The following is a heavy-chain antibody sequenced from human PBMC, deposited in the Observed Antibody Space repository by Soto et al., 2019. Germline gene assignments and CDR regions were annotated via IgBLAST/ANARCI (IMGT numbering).Heavy chain of an antibody. D-gene: IGHD4-4*01. CDR3: ARVPDYSPLNWFDP. J-gene: IGHJ5*02. CDR2: INADNGKT. CDR1: LQLYQVW. V-gene: IGHV1-18*01. Sequence: ASVKVLQGFWLQLYQVWFQLGATGPGQGLEWMGWINADNGKTKYAQKFQGRATMTTDTSTSTAYMELRSLRSDDTAVYYCARVPDYSPLNWFDPWGQGTRVTVSS.